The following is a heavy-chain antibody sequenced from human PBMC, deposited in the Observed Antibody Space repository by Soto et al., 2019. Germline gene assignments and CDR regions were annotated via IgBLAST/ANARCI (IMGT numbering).Heavy chain of an antibody. CDR2: IYYSGST. CDR1: GGSISSGGYY. J-gene: IGHJ4*02. D-gene: IGHD6-6*01. Sequence: PSETLSLTCTVSGGSISSGGYYWSWIRQHPGKGLEWIGYIYYSGSTYYNPSLKSRVTISVDTSKNQFSLKLSSVTAADTAVYYCARDARYSSSSQVFDYWGQGTLVTVSS. CDR3: ARDARYSSSSQVFDY. V-gene: IGHV4-31*03.